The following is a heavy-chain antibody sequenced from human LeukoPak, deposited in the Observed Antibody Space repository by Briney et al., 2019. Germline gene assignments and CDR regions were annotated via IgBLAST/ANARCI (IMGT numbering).Heavy chain of an antibody. V-gene: IGHV3-23*01. CDR1: GFTFSSYA. J-gene: IGHJ4*02. Sequence: HPGGSLRLSCAASGFTFSSYAMSWVRQAPGKGLEWVSAISGSGGSTYYADSVKGRFTISRDNSKNTLYLQMNSLRAEDAAVYYCVKSMLWFRELLPLDYWGQGTLVTVSS. D-gene: IGHD3-10*01. CDR3: VKSMLWFRELLPLDY. CDR2: ISGSGGST.